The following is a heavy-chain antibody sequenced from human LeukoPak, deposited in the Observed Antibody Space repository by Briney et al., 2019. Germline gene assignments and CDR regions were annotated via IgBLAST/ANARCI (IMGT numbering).Heavy chain of an antibody. CDR2: FDPEDGET. CDR3: ARVLHYYDSSGYETDAFDI. J-gene: IGHJ3*02. Sequence: SVKVSCKVSGYTLTELSMHWVQQAPGKGLEWMGGFDPEDGETIYAQKFQGRVTMTRDTSTSTVYMELSSLRSEDTAVYYCARVLHYYDSSGYETDAFDIWGQGTMVTVSS. CDR1: GYTLTELS. V-gene: IGHV1-24*01. D-gene: IGHD3-22*01.